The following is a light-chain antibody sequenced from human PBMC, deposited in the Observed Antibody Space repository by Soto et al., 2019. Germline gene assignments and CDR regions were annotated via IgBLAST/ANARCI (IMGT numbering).Light chain of an antibody. J-gene: IGLJ2*01. CDR1: TSNIGTNT. Sequence: QSVLTQPPSASGTPGQRVTISCSGSTSNIGTNTVNWYQQLPGTAPKLVIYSDDQRPSGVPDRFSGSKSGTSASLAISKLQSEDEADYYCAAWDDSLNGPVFGGGTKVTVL. CDR3: AAWDDSLNGPV. V-gene: IGLV1-44*01. CDR2: SDD.